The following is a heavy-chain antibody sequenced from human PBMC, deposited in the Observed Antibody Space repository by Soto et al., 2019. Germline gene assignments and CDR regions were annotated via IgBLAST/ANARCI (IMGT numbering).Heavy chain of an antibody. V-gene: IGHV4-59*01. Sequence: PSETLSLTCTVSGGSIINYYWNWIRQPPGKGLEWIGYIYYSGSTNYNPSLKSRVTISVDTSKNQFSLKLSSVTAADTAVYYCARVYSSGSPSFDIWGQGTMVTVSS. J-gene: IGHJ3*02. CDR2: IYYSGST. D-gene: IGHD6-19*01. CDR1: GGSIINYY. CDR3: ARVYSSGSPSFDI.